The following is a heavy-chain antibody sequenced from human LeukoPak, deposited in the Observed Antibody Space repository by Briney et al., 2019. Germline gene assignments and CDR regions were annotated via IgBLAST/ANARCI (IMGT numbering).Heavy chain of an antibody. CDR2: IIPIFGTA. CDR3: ARVSDDSSGYYSGCFDY. D-gene: IGHD3-22*01. Sequence: ASVKVSCKASGGTFSSYAISWVRQAPGQGLEWMGRIIPIFGTANYAQKFQGRVTITTDESTSTAYMELSSLRSEDTALYYCARVSDDSSGYYSGCFDYWGQGTLVTVSS. J-gene: IGHJ4*02. CDR1: GGTFSSYA. V-gene: IGHV1-69*05.